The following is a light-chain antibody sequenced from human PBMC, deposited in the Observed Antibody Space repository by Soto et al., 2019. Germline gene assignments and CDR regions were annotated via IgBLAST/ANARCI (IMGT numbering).Light chain of an antibody. CDR1: SSDVGSYNT. CDR3: CSSAGDTLVV. V-gene: IGLV2-23*01. Sequence: QSALTQPASVSGSPGQSITISCTGTSSDVGSYNTVSWYQQHPGKAPKLRIFEDTERPSGVSHRFSASKSGNTAYLSISGLQAEDEAYYYCCSSAGDTLVVFGGGTKLTVL. CDR2: EDT. J-gene: IGLJ2*01.